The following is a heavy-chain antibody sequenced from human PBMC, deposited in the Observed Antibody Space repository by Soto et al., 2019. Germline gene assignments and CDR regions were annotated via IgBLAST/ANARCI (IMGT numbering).Heavy chain of an antibody. CDR2: ISGDTATT. Sequence: LRLSFAASVFSFSEYSMTWVRQAPGKGLQWVSAISGDTATTHYADSVKGRFTISRDNSRGTLYLQMNSLRVEDMAIYYCAKTLQQWLLQGSGVDVWGQGPTVTV. D-gene: IGHD6-19*01. CDR3: AKTLQQWLLQGSGVDV. V-gene: IGHV3-23*01. J-gene: IGHJ6*02. CDR1: VFSFSEYS.